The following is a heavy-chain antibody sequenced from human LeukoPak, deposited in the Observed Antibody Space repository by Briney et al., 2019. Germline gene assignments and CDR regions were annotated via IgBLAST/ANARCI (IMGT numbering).Heavy chain of an antibody. CDR1: GGSINNYY. J-gene: IGHJ4*02. V-gene: IGHV4-59*12. CDR2: IYYSGST. CDR3: ARVPAYYYDSSGYNNY. Sequence: PSETLSLTCTVSGGSINNYYWSWIRQPPGKGLEWIGYIYYSGSTNYNPSLKSRVTISVDTSKNQFSLKLSSVTAADTAVYYCARVPAYYYDSSGYNNYWGQGTLVTVSS. D-gene: IGHD3-22*01.